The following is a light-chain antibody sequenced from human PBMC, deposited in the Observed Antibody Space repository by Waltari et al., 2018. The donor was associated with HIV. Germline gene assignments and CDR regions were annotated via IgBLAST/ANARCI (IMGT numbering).Light chain of an antibody. CDR2: DVS. J-gene: IGLJ3*02. CDR3: ISYTSSRTRV. CDR1: SSDVGGYNS. V-gene: IGLV2-14*01. Sequence: QSALTQTASVSGPPGQSITISCTGTSSDVGGYNSVPGYKQHTGKAPKLMIYDVSSLPSGVSKRFSGSVTGHTTSLTLSEVQAGDEADDDCISYTSSRTRVFGGGTKLSVL.